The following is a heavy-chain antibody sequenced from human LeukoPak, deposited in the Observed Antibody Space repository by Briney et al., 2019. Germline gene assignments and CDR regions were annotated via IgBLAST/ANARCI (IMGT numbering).Heavy chain of an antibody. CDR3: ARVGGSYYGAFDI. J-gene: IGHJ3*02. CDR2: INAGNGNT. V-gene: IGHV1-3*03. CDR1: GYTCTSYA. D-gene: IGHD1-26*01. Sequence: ASVKVSCKASGYTCTSYAMHWVRQAPGQRLEWMGWINAGNGNTKYSQEFQGRVTVTRDTSASTAYMELSSLRSEDMAVYYCARVGGSYYGAFDIWGQGTMVTVSS.